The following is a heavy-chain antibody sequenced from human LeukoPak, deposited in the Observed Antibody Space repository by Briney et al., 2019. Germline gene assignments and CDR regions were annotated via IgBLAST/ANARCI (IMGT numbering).Heavy chain of an antibody. CDR3: VREVRFSMVRGEIDC. D-gene: IGHD3-10*01. V-gene: IGHV4-4*02. Sequence: SETLSLTCAVSGGSIGSSNWWSWVRQPPGKGLEWIGEIYYSGNTNYNPSLKSRVTISIDKSKNQFSLKLSSVTAADTAVYYCVREVRFSMVRGEIDCWGQGTLVTVSS. CDR1: GGSIGSSNW. J-gene: IGHJ4*02. CDR2: IYYSGNT.